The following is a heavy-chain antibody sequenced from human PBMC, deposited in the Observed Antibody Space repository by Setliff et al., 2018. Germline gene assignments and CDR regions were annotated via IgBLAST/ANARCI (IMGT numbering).Heavy chain of an antibody. CDR3: ARVAIMGPPS. D-gene: IGHD3-16*01. V-gene: IGHV1-2*02. Sequence: ASVKVSCKASGYTFTRYGISWVRQAPGKGFEWMGWINPNTGGTNYAQKFQGRVTMTGDTSITTAYMELSSLRSDDTAVYYCARVAIMGPPSWGQGTLVTVSS. J-gene: IGHJ5*02. CDR1: GYTFTRYG. CDR2: INPNTGGT.